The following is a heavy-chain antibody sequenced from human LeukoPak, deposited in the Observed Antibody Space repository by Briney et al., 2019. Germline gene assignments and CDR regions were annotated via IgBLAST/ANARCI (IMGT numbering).Heavy chain of an antibody. D-gene: IGHD5-24*01. CDR2: ISSSGSTI. CDR3: ARGMEMATMEYFDY. Sequence: HPGGSLRLSCAASGFTFRSYEMNWVRQAPGKGLEWVSYISSSGSTIYYADSVKGRFTISRDNAKNSLYLQMNSLRAEDTAVYYCARGMEMATMEYFDYWGQGTLVTVSS. J-gene: IGHJ4*02. V-gene: IGHV3-48*03. CDR1: GFTFRSYE.